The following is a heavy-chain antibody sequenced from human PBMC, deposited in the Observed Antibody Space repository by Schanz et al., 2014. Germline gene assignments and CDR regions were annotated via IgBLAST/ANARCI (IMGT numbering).Heavy chain of an antibody. CDR2: ITYNGGTI. V-gene: IGHV3-48*01. Sequence: EVQLVESGGGLVQPGGSLRLSCAASGFTFSSYSMNWVRQAPGKGLEWISYITYNGGTIYYADSVKGRFTISRDNAKNSLFLQLNSLRAEDTAVYYCAKSDAFDIWGQGTLVTVSS. CDR3: AKSDAFDI. CDR1: GFTFSSYS. J-gene: IGHJ3*02.